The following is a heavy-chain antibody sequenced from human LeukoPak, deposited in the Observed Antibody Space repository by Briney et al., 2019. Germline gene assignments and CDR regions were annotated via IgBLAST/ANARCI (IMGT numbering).Heavy chain of an antibody. J-gene: IGHJ4*02. D-gene: IGHD3-22*01. CDR1: GGSFSGYY. CDR2: INHSGST. CDR3: AGLYGSSGYYADF. Sequence: SETLSLTCAVYGGSFSGYYWSWIRQPPGKGLEWIGEINHSGSTNYNPSLKSRVTISVDTSKNQFSLKLSSVTAADTAVYYCAGLYGSSGYYADFWGQGTLVTVSS. V-gene: IGHV4-34*01.